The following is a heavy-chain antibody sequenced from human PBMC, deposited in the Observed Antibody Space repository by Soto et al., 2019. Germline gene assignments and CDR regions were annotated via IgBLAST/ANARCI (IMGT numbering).Heavy chain of an antibody. CDR2: MNPNSGNT. CDR3: ARGQLAGDFTNY. CDR1: GYTFTSYD. V-gene: IGHV1-8*01. Sequence: GASGKVSCKASGYTFTSYDINWVRQATGQGLEWMGWMNPNSGNTGYAQKFQGRVTMTRNTSISTAYMELSSLRSEDTAVYYCARGQLAGDFTNYWGQGTLVTVSS. D-gene: IGHD4-17*01. J-gene: IGHJ4*02.